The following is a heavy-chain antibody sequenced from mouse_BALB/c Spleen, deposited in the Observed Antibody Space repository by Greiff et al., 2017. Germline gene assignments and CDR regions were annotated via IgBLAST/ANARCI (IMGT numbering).Heavy chain of an antibody. V-gene: IGHV1-39*01. CDR3: ARSPYYGSSYAGAMDY. J-gene: IGHJ4*01. CDR1: GYSFTGYN. D-gene: IGHD1-1*01. CDR2: IDPYYGGT. Sequence: VQLKESGPELEKPGASVKISCKASGYSFTGYNMNWVKQSNGKSLEWIGNIDPYYGGTSYNQKFKGKATLTVDKSSSTAYMQLKSLTSEDSAVYYCARSPYYGSSYAGAMDYWGQGTSVTVSS.